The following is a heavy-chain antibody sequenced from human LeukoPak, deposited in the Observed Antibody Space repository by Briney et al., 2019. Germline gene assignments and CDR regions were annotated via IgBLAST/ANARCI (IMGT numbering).Heavy chain of an antibody. Sequence: GGSLRLSCAVSGFTLSSNWMHLVRQAPGKGLEWVSRMDDEGSGTSYADSVKGRFTISRDNAKNTVYLQMNSLRVEDSAVYYCATVFDYWGQGTLVTVSS. CDR3: ATVFDY. V-gene: IGHV3-74*01. CDR1: GFTLSSNW. J-gene: IGHJ4*02. CDR2: MDDEGSGT.